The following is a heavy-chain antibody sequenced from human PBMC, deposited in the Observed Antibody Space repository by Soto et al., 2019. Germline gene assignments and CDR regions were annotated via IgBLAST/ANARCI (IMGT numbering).Heavy chain of an antibody. CDR3: ARGGNGNYWYYYDY. Sequence: GSSVKVSCKASGYPFTGYYIHWVRQAPGQGLEWMGWINPNSGGTNYAQKFQGRVTMTRGTSISTAYMELSRLRSDDTAVFYCARGGNGNYWYYYDYWGQDPWPPSPQ. V-gene: IGHV1-2*02. CDR2: INPNSGGT. CDR1: GYPFTGYY. D-gene: IGHD1-7*01. J-gene: IGHJ4*01.